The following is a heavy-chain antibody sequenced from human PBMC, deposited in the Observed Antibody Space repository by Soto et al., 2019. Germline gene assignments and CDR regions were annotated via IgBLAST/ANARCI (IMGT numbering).Heavy chain of an antibody. D-gene: IGHD6-13*01. Sequence: GESLKISCKGSGYSFTSYWIGWVRQMPGKGLEWMGIIYPGDSDTRYSPSFQGQVTISADKSISTAYLQWSSLKASDTAMYYCASSSWYSRNAFDIWGQGKMVTVSS. V-gene: IGHV5-51*01. CDR2: IYPGDSDT. CDR1: GYSFTSYW. J-gene: IGHJ3*02. CDR3: ASSSWYSRNAFDI.